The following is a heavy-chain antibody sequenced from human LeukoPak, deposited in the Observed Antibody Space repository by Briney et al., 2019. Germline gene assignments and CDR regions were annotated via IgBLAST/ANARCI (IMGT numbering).Heavy chain of an antibody. J-gene: IGHJ5*02. V-gene: IGHV5-51*01. CDR3: AITGTLGENWFDP. CDR1: GYSFTSYW. D-gene: IGHD1-20*01. CDR2: IYPGDSDT. Sequence: GESLKISCKGSGYSFTSYWIGWVRQMPGKGLECMGIIYPGDSDTRYTPSFQGQVTISADKSISTAYLQWSSLKASDTAMYYCAITGTLGENWFDPWGQGTLVTVSS.